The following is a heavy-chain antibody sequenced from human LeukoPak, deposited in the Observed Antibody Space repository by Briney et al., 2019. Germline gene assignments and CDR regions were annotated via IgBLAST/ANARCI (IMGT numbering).Heavy chain of an antibody. Sequence: PGGSLRLSCAASGFTLSSYPMHWVRQAPGKGLEWVAFISYEGISKYYADSVKGRFTISRDNSKNSLILQMNSLRAEDTAVYYCAREADSSGYYYPVDYWGQGTLVTVSS. CDR2: ISYEGISK. V-gene: IGHV3-30-3*01. CDR1: GFTLSSYP. CDR3: AREADSSGYYYPVDY. J-gene: IGHJ4*02. D-gene: IGHD3-22*01.